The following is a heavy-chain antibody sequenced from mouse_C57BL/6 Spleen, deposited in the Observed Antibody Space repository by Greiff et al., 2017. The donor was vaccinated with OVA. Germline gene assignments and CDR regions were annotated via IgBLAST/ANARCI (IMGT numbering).Heavy chain of an antibody. CDR1: GYTFTDYY. Sequence: QVQLPESGAELVRPGASVKLSCKASGYTFTDYYINWVKQRPGQGLEWIARIYPGSGNTYYNEKFKGNATLTAEKSSSTAYMQLSSLTSEDSAVYFCTAQATYYCDYWGKGTTLTVSS. V-gene: IGHV1-76*01. CDR2: IYPGSGNT. CDR3: TAQATYYCDY. J-gene: IGHJ2*01. D-gene: IGHD3-2*02.